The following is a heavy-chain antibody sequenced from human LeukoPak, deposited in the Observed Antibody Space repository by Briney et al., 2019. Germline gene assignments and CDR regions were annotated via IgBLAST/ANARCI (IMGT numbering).Heavy chain of an antibody. CDR1: GFTFSIYW. CDR3: AKDPDYYDSSGYSHFDY. J-gene: IGHJ4*02. CDR2: ISGSGGST. V-gene: IGHV3-23*01. D-gene: IGHD3-22*01. Sequence: GGSLRLSCAASGFTFSIYWMSWVRQAPGKGLEWVSAISGSGGSTYYADSVKGRFTISRDNSKNTLYLQMNSLRAEDTAVYYCAKDPDYYDSSGYSHFDYWGQGTLVTVSS.